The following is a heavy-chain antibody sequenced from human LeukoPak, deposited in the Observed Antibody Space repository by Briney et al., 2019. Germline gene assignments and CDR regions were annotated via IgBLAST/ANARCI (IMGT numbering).Heavy chain of an antibody. CDR3: ARDRIGSYYYMDV. Sequence: QSGGSLRLSCAASGFTLGSYWMHWVRQAPGKGLVWVSRIKSDGDGSGTTYADSVKGRFTISRDNAKNTLDLQMNSLRAEDTAVYYCARDRIGSYYYMDVWGKGTTVTVSS. CDR2: IKSDGDGSGT. J-gene: IGHJ6*03. D-gene: IGHD1-26*01. V-gene: IGHV3-74*01. CDR1: GFTLGSYW.